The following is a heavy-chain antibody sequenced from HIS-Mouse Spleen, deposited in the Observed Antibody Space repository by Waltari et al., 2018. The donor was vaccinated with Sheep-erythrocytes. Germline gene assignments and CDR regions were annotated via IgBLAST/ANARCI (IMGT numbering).Heavy chain of an antibody. CDR1: GYSISSGYY. D-gene: IGHD3-9*01. Sequence: QVQLQESGPGLVKPSETLSLTCTVSGYSISSGYYWGWIRQPPGKGLEWIGSIYHTGGTYYHPSLKSRVTISVDTSKNQFSLKLSSVTAADTAVYYCARDLGYDILTGYYSDAFDIWGQGTMVTVSS. V-gene: IGHV4-38-2*02. CDR2: IYHTGGT. J-gene: IGHJ3*02. CDR3: ARDLGYDILTGYYSDAFDI.